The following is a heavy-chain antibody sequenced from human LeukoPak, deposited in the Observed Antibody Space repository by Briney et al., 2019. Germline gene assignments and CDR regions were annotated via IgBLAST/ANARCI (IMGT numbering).Heavy chain of an antibody. V-gene: IGHV3-53*01. CDR3: ATLGALDWGSSDY. CDR2: IYSGGST. D-gene: IGHD3-16*01. J-gene: IGHJ4*02. Sequence: GGSLRLSCAASGFTVSSNYMSWVRQAPGKGLEWVSVIYSGGSTYYADSVKGRFTISRDNSKNTLYLQMNSLRAEDTAVYYCATLGALDWGSSDYWGQGTLVTVSS. CDR1: GFTVSSNY.